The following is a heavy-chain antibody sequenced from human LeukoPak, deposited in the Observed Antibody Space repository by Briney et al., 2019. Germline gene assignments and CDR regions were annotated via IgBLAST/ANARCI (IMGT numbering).Heavy chain of an antibody. CDR2: IYSGGST. J-gene: IGHJ6*03. D-gene: IGHD3-10*01. CDR1: GFTFSSYE. CDR3: TRSVVRGGGYYYYMDV. V-gene: IGHV3-66*01. Sequence: GGSLRLSCAASGFTFSSYEMNWVRQAPGKGLEWVSVIYSGGSTYYADSVKGRFTISRDDSKSLAYLQMNSLKTEDTAVYYCTRSVVRGGGYYYYMDVWGKGTTVTISS.